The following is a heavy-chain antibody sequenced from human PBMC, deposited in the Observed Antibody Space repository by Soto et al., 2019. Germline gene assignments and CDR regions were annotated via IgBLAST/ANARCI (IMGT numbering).Heavy chain of an antibody. CDR2: IYHSGST. V-gene: IGHV4-30-2*01. J-gene: IGHJ4*02. D-gene: IGHD6-19*01. CDR3: ARAGDSSGPVALGY. Sequence: QLQLQESGSGLVKPSQTLSLTCAVSGGSISSGGSSWSWIRQPPGKGLEWIGYIYHSGSTYYNPSLKSRVTISVDRSKNQFSLKLSSVTAADTVVYYCARAGDSSGPVALGYWGQGTLVTVSS. CDR1: GGSISSGGSS.